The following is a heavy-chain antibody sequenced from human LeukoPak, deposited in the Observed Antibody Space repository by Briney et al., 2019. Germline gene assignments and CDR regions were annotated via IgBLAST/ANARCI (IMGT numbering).Heavy chain of an antibody. J-gene: IGHJ4*02. CDR1: GFSFSSYC. V-gene: IGHV3-74*01. CDR3: ARVDYYAQRD. CDR2: ISNDGSDT. Sequence: GGSLRLSCAASGFSFSSYCMHWVRQAPGKGLVWVSHISNDGSDTSYADSVKGRFTISRDNAKNTLYLQMNSLRVEDTAVYFCARVDYYAQRDWGQGTLVTVPS. D-gene: IGHD3-22*01.